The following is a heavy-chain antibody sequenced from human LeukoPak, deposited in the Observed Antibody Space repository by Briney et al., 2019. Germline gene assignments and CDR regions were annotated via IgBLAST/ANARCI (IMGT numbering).Heavy chain of an antibody. J-gene: IGHJ4*02. CDR3: ARDYHGSGSLTTFDY. V-gene: IGHV1-46*01. Sequence: ASVKVSCKASGYTFTSFYMHWVRQAPGQGLEWMGIINPRGGSVSSAQNFQDRITLTRDTSASTVYMELSSLRSDDTAVYYCARDYHGSGSLTTFDYWGQGTLVTVSS. CDR1: GYTFTSFY. CDR2: INPRGGSV. D-gene: IGHD3-10*01.